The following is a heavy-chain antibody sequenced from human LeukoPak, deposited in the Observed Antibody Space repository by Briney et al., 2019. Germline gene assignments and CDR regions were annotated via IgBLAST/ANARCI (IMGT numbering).Heavy chain of an antibody. J-gene: IGHJ6*02. D-gene: IGHD3-22*01. CDR2: ISSSGSTI. V-gene: IGHV3-48*03. CDR1: GFTFSSYE. CDR3: ASCYYDSSGGFYYYYGMDV. Sequence: GGSLRLSCAASGFTFSSYEMNWVRQAPGKGLEWVSYISSSGSTIYYADSVKGRLTISRDNAKNSLYLQMNSLRAEDTAVYYCASCYYDSSGGFYYYYGMDVWGQGTTVTISS.